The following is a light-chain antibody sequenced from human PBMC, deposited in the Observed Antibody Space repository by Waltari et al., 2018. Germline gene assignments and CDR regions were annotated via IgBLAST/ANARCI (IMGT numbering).Light chain of an antibody. J-gene: IGLJ3*02. CDR1: SPNIAGNS. CDR2: SDN. CDR3: AAWDDSLNGWV. Sequence: QSLLTQPPSASGTPGLRVTISCSGSSPNIAGNSGSWYQQVPGTAPKVLIFSDNQRPSGVPDRISGSKSGTSASLAISGLQSEDETDYYCAAWDDSLNGWVFGGGTRLTVL. V-gene: IGLV1-44*01.